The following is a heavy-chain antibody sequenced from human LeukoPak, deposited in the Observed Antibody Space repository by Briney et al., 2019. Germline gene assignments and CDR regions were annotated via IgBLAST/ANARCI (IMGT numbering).Heavy chain of an antibody. CDR3: ARGSSSWYHSVNDY. CDR1: GFTFSSYW. CDR2: IKQDGSEK. J-gene: IGHJ4*02. D-gene: IGHD6-13*01. Sequence: GGSLRLSCAASGFTFSSYWMSWVRQAPGKGLEWVANIKQDGSEKYYVDSVKGRFTISRDNAKNSLYLQMNSLRAEDTAVYYCARGSSSWYHSVNDYWGQGTLATVSS. V-gene: IGHV3-7*04.